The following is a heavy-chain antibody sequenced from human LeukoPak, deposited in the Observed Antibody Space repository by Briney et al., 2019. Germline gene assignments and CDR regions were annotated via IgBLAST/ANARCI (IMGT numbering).Heavy chain of an antibody. CDR1: GGSFSGYY. Sequence: SETLSLTCAVYGGSFSGYYWSWIRQPPGKGLEWIGEINHSGSTNYNPSLKSRVTISVDTSKNQFSLKLSSVTAADTAVYYCARGFNTIFGVVIIPDPLGMDVWGQGTTVTVSS. CDR3: ARGFNTIFGVVIIPDPLGMDV. D-gene: IGHD3-3*01. CDR2: INHSGST. J-gene: IGHJ6*02. V-gene: IGHV4-34*01.